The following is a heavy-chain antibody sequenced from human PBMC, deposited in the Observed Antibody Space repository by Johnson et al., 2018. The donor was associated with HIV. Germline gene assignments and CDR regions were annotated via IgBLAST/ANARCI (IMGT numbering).Heavy chain of an antibody. J-gene: IGHJ3*02. D-gene: IGHD3-3*01. Sequence: VQLVESGGGVVQPGGSLRLSCAVSGFTFSSYAMSWVRQAPGKGLEWVSAISGSGGSRYYADSVKGRFTISRDNYKNTLYLQMNSLRAEDTAVYYCAKARFLEHAFDIWGQGTMVTVSS. V-gene: IGHV3-23*04. CDR2: ISGSGGSR. CDR1: GFTFSSYA. CDR3: AKARFLEHAFDI.